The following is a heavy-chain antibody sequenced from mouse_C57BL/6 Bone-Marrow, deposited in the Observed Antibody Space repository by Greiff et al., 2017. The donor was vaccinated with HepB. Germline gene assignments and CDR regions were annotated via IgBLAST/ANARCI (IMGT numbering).Heavy chain of an antibody. J-gene: IGHJ2*01. D-gene: IGHD1-1*01. CDR1: GYTFTDYE. CDR3: TTMTTVVAGDY. V-gene: IGHV1-15*01. Sequence: VQLQQSGAELVRPGASVTLSCKASGYTFTDYEMHWVKQTPVHGLEWIGAIDPETGGTAYNQKFKGKAILTADKSSSTAYMELRSLTSEDSAVYYCTTMTTVVAGDYWGQGTTLTVSA. CDR2: IDPETGGT.